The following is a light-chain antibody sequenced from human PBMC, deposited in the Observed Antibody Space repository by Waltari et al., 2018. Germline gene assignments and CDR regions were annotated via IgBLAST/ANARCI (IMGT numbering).Light chain of an antibody. V-gene: IGKV3-20*01. CDR3: QHYGTSPPLT. CDR2: GAS. CDR1: QTVSSSY. J-gene: IGKJ4*01. Sequence: EIVLTPSTGTLSLSPGESATLSCRASQTVSSSYLAWYQQKPGQAPRLLIYGASTRAAGCPVRFSGSGSGTDFTLTISRLEPEDFAVYYCQHYGTSPPLTFGGGTKVEIK.